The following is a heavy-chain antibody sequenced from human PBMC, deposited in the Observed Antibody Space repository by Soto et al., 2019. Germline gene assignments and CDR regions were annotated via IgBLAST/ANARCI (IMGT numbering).Heavy chain of an antibody. CDR2: INAGNGNT. V-gene: IGHV1-3*01. J-gene: IGHJ6*01. CDR3: ARAVYSTERAPPLSMDV. CDR1: VYTFTSYA. Sequence: QVQLVQSGSAVKKPGASVKVSCKASVYTFTSYAMHWVRQAPGQRLEWMGWINAGNGNTKYSQKLEGRVTITRDTYEGTAYLELSSLRYQDTAVYYCARAVYSTERAPPLSMDVGGQGTTVTVCS. D-gene: IGHD4-4*01.